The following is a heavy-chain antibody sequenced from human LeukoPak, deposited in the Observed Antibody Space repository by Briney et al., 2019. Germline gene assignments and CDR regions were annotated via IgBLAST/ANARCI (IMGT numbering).Heavy chain of an antibody. Sequence: PSETLSLTCAVYGGSFSGYYWSWLRQPPGKGLEWIGEINHSGSTNYNPSLKSRVTISVDTSKNQFSLKLSSVTAADTAVYYCARVFKSRYYYYGMDVWGQGTTVTVSS. J-gene: IGHJ6*02. CDR3: ARVFKSRYYYYGMDV. CDR2: INHSGST. CDR1: GGSFSGYY. V-gene: IGHV4-34*01. D-gene: IGHD3-3*01.